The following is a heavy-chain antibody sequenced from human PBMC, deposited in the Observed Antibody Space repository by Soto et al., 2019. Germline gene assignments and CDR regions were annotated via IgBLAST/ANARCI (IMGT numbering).Heavy chain of an antibody. CDR2: LDRGGST. CDR1: GFTVSSTF. Sequence: EVQLVESGGGLIQPGGSLRLSCAASGFTVSSTFMMWVRQAPGKGLEWVSSLDRGGSTYYADAVEGRFIVSRDSPENTLYLQMNSLRGDDTAVYYCARARVEVPAHPRLDAFDLWGPGTVVAVSS. J-gene: IGHJ3*01. V-gene: IGHV3-53*01. CDR3: ARARVEVPAHPRLDAFDL.